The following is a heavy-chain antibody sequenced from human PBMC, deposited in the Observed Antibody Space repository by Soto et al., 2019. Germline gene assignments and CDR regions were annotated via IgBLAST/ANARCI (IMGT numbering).Heavy chain of an antibody. V-gene: IGHV3-30*18. J-gene: IGHJ1*01. CDR2: ISYDGSNK. Sequence: GGSLRLSCAASGFTFSSYGMHWVRQAPGKGLEWVAVISYDGSNKYYADSVKGRFTISRDNSKNTLYLQMNSLRAEDTAVYYCAKIATVTYFQHWGQGTLVTVS. CDR3: AKIATVTYFQH. D-gene: IGHD4-17*01. CDR1: GFTFSSYG.